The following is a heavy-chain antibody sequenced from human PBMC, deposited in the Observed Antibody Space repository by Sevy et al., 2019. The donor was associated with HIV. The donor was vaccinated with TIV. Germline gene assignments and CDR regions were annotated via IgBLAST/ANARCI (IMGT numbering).Heavy chain of an antibody. J-gene: IGHJ5*02. Sequence: SQTLSLPGTVSGGSISSSSYYWGWIRQPPGKGLEWIGHIYYRGSTYYNPSLKSRVTISVDTSKNQFSLKLSSVTAADPAVYYCASNDKYLTAPRFWECFTWFDPWGQGTLVTVSS. CDR2: IYYRGST. CDR3: ASNDKYLTAPRFWECFTWFDP. D-gene: IGHD3-3*01. CDR1: GGSISSSSYY. V-gene: IGHV4-39*01.